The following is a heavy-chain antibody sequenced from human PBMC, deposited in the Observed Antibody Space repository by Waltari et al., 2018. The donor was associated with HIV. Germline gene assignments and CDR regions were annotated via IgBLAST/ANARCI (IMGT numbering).Heavy chain of an antibody. CDR3: AKGNYDVLTGYYGPSFEY. CDR1: GFTFSNNA. J-gene: IGHJ4*02. V-gene: IGHV3-64D*06. Sequence: EVHLVESGGTLVQPGGSLRLSCSASGFTFSNNAVNWVRQTPGKSLEYVSAIRSDGKSTDYSGSVKGRFTISRDNSKSTVWLQMRSLRAEDTAVYYCAKGNYDVLTGYYGPSFEYWGQGTLVTVSS. CDR2: IRSDGKST. D-gene: IGHD3-9*01.